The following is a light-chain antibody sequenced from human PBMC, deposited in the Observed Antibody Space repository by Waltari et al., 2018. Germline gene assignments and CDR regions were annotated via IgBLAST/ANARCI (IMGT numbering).Light chain of an antibody. V-gene: IGKV1-9*01. CDR3: QQYLLTPYT. CDR2: AAS. CDR1: QGISSF. J-gene: IGKJ2*01. Sequence: DIQLTQSPSFLSASVGDRVTITCRASQGISSFLAWYQQKPGKAPKLLIYAASTLQSGVPSRFSGSGSGTEFTLTISSLQSEDFATDYCQQYLLTPYTFGQGTKLEIK.